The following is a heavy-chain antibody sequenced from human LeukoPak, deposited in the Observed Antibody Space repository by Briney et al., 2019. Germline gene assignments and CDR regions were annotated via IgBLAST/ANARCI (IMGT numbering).Heavy chain of an antibody. D-gene: IGHD7-27*01. V-gene: IGHV1-8*01. CDR2: MSPNSGNT. CDR3: VRTPPNWGADF. J-gene: IGHJ4*02. CDR1: GYTFTSYD. Sequence: ASVKVSCKASGYTFTSYDINWMRQATGQGLEWMGWMSPNSGNTGYPQKFQGRVTMTRDTSTGTAYLELRSLRSEDSAVYYCVRTPPNWGADFWGQGTLVTVSS.